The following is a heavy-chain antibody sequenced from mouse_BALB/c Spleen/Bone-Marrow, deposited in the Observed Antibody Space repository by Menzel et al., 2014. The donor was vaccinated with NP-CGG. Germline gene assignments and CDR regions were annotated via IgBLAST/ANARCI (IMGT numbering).Heavy chain of an antibody. V-gene: IGHV1-4*01. CDR3: APYDGYYNWYFDV. D-gene: IGHD2-3*01. J-gene: IGHJ1*01. Sequence: VQLQQPGAELARPGASVKMSCKASGYTFTSYTMHWIKQRPGQGLEWIGYIDPSSGYSNYNQKFKDKATLTADISSSTAYMQLSSLTSEDSAVYYCAPYDGYYNWYFDVWGAGTTVTVSS. CDR2: IDPSSGYS. CDR1: GYTFTSYT.